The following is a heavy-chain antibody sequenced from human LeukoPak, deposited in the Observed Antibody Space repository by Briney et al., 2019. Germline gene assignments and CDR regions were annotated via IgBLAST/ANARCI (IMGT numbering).Heavy chain of an antibody. CDR2: VFYSGNS. J-gene: IGHJ4*02. CDR3: AKIDPLGYFDL. V-gene: IGHV4-59*11. Sequence: SETLSLTCTVSVAFTSTHYWSWVRQPLGRGREWIGYVFYSGNSNYNPSFTSRLTMSVDTSKTQLSLKLTSVTAADTAVYYCAKIDPLGYFDLWGQGTLVTVSS. CDR1: VAFTSTHY.